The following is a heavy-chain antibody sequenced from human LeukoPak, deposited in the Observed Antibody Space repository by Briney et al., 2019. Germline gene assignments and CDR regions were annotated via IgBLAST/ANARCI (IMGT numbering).Heavy chain of an antibody. J-gene: IGHJ5*02. CDR1: GFIFSTYS. Sequence: GGSLRLSCAASGFIFSTYSMNWVRQAPGKGLEWVSYISSDTSTIFYADSVRGRFTISRDNAKNSLYLQMNSLRAEDTAGYYCARESYSGSWGQGTLVSVSS. CDR2: ISSDTSTI. CDR3: ARESYSGS. D-gene: IGHD1-26*01. V-gene: IGHV3-48*01.